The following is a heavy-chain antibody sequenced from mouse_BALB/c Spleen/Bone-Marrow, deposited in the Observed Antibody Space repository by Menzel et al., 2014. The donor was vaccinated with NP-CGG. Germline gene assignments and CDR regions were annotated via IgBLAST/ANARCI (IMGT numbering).Heavy chain of an antibody. Sequence: EVQLVESGGGLVKPGGSLKPSCAASGFTFSDYYMYWVRQTPEKRLEWVATISEGGSYTYYPDSVKGRFTISRDNAKNNLYLQMSSLKSEDTAMYYCTNYYGSSWFAYWGQGTLVTVSA. CDR3: TNYYGSSWFAY. V-gene: IGHV5-4*02. J-gene: IGHJ3*01. CDR2: ISEGGSYT. CDR1: GFTFSDYY. D-gene: IGHD1-1*01.